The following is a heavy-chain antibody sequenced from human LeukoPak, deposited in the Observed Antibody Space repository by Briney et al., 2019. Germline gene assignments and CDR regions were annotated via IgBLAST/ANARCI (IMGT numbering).Heavy chain of an antibody. Sequence: PGGSLRLSCAASGFTFSSYDMSWVRQAPGKGLEWVSAISGSGSSTYYADSVKGRFTISRDNSKNTLYLQMNSLRAEDTAVYYCAKDLAPWDIVVVPAALDVWGQGTTVTVSS. V-gene: IGHV3-23*01. CDR1: GFTFSSYD. CDR2: ISGSGSST. D-gene: IGHD2-2*01. CDR3: AKDLAPWDIVVVPAALDV. J-gene: IGHJ6*02.